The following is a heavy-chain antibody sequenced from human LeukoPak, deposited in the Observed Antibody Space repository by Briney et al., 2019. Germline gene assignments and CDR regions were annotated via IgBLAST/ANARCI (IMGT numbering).Heavy chain of an antibody. V-gene: IGHV3-48*03. CDR2: ISSSGTTI. CDR1: GFTFSSFE. J-gene: IGHJ6*03. D-gene: IGHD3-10*01. CDR3: AKGSGSYSRYYYYYMDV. Sequence: PGGSLRLSCAASGFTFSSFEMNWVRQAPGKGLEWVSHISSSGTTIYDADSVKGRFTISRDNAKNSLYLHMNSLRVEDTAVYYCAKGSGSYSRYYYYYMDVWGQGTTVTVSS.